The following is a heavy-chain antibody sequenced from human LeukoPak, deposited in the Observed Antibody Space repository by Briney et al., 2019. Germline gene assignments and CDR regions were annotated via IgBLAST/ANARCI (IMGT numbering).Heavy chain of an antibody. CDR2: IYYSGST. D-gene: IGHD3/OR15-3a*01. Sequence: SETLSLTCTVSGGSISSSSYYWGWIRQPPGKGLEWIGSIYYSGSTNYNPSLKSRVTISVDTSKNQFSLKLSSVTAADTAVYYCARGWTGTPYNWFDPWGQGTLVTVSS. J-gene: IGHJ5*02. V-gene: IGHV4-39*07. CDR1: GGSISSSSYY. CDR3: ARGWTGTPYNWFDP.